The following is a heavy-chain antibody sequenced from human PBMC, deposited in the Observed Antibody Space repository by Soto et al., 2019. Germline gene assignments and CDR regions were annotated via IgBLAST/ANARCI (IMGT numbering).Heavy chain of an antibody. J-gene: IGHJ4*02. CDR2: ISDSGSHT. V-gene: IGHV3-23*01. CDR1: GFTFSTYA. D-gene: IGHD3-3*02. Sequence: EVQLLESGGGLIQPGGSLRLSCAASGFTFSTYAMSWVRQAPGKGLEWVSAISDSGSHTYYSDSVKGRFTISRDNSKNRLYLQMNSLRGDDTAVYYCAKELSIGRAYDSWGQGTLVTVSS. CDR3: AKELSIGRAYDS.